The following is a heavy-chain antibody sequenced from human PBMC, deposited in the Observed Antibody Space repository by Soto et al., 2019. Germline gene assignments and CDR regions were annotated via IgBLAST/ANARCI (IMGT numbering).Heavy chain of an antibody. CDR2: IYYSGST. CDR1: GGSISSYY. Sequence: PSETLSLTCTVSGGSISSYYWSWIRQPPGKGLEWIGYIYYSGSTNYNPSLKSRVTISVDTSKNQFSLTLTSVTAADTAVYYFSRRGYPSIDSWGQGTLVTVSS. V-gene: IGHV4-59*01. J-gene: IGHJ4*02. CDR3: SRRGYPSIDS. D-gene: IGHD5-12*01.